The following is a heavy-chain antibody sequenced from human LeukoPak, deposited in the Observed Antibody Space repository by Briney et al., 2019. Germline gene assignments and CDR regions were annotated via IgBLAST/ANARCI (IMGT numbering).Heavy chain of an antibody. V-gene: IGHV3-7*03. CDR2: IKQEGSEK. CDR3: AKDIGNWGLRGFDY. CDR1: GFTFSRSW. D-gene: IGHD7-27*01. Sequence: GGSLRLSCAASGFTFSRSWMSWVRQAPGKGLEWVANIKQEGSEKYYVDSVKGRFTISRDNAKNSLYLQMNSLRAEDMALYYCAKDIGNWGLRGFDYWGQGTLVTVSS. J-gene: IGHJ4*02.